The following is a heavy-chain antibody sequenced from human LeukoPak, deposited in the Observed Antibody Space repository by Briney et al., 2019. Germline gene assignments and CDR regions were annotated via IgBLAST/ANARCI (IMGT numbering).Heavy chain of an antibody. CDR2: ISYDGSNK. CDR1: GFTFSSYA. J-gene: IGHJ4*02. V-gene: IGHV3-30-3*01. D-gene: IGHD2-21*02. CDR3: ARDQNIVVVTGAFDY. Sequence: GGSLRLSCAASGFTFSSYAMHWVRQAPGKGLEWVAVISYDGSNKYYADSVKGRFTISRDNSKYTLYLQMNSLRAEDTAVYYCARDQNIVVVTGAFDYWGQGTLVTVSS.